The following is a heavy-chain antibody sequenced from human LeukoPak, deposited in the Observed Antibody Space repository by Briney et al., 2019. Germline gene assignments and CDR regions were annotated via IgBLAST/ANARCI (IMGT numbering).Heavy chain of an antibody. D-gene: IGHD2-15*01. J-gene: IGHJ5*02. V-gene: IGHV5-51*01. CDR2: IYPADSDT. CDR3: ARSQGYCSGGSCLQGDWFDP. Sequence: GESLKISCQGSGSRFTNYWIGWVRQLPGKGLEWMGIIYPADSDTRYSPSFQDQVTISADKSISTTYLQWSSLKASDTAMYYCARSQGYCSGGSCLQGDWFDPWGRGTLVTVSS. CDR1: GSRFTNYW.